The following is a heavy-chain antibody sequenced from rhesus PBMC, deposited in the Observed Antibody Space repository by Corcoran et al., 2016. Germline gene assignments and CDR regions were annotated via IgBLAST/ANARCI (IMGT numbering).Heavy chain of an antibody. D-gene: IGHD1-20*01. Sequence: QVQLQESGPGVVKPSETLSLTCAVSGYSISASYRWSWIRQPPGKGLEWIGYIYGGGGGTNYNPSLKNRVTISMDTSKNQFSLKLNSVTAADTAIYYCSREAGTIFDYWGQGVLVTVSS. CDR1: GYSISASYR. J-gene: IGHJ4*01. CDR3: SREAGTIFDY. CDR2: IYGGGGGT. V-gene: IGHV4-106*01.